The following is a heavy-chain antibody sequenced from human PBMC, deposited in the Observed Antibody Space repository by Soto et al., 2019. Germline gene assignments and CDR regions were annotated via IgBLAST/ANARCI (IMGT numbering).Heavy chain of an antibody. CDR1: AFTFSAHN. V-gene: IGHV3-72*01. Sequence: QTGGSLRLSCAASAFTFSAHNMVWVRQAPGKGLERVGRSRNKANNYATEYAASVKGRFTISRDDSKNSLYLQMNSLKTEDTAVYYCAREGGISARHYYGMDVWGQGTTVTVSS. D-gene: IGHD6-6*01. J-gene: IGHJ6*02. CDR3: AREGGISARHYYGMDV. CDR2: SRNKANNYAT.